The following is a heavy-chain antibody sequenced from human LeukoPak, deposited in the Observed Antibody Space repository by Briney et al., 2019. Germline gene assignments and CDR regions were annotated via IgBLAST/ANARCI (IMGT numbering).Heavy chain of an antibody. CDR2: ISSSSSTI. CDR1: GFTFSSYS. V-gene: IGHV3-48*04. D-gene: IGHD2-2*01. Sequence: GGSLRLSCAASGFTFSSYSMNWVRQAPGKGLEWVSYISSSSSTIYYADSVKGRFTISRDNAKNSLYLQMNSLRAEDTAVYYCARLIRDIVVVPAAEPYYYMDVWGKGTTVTLSS. CDR3: ARLIRDIVVVPAAEPYYYMDV. J-gene: IGHJ6*03.